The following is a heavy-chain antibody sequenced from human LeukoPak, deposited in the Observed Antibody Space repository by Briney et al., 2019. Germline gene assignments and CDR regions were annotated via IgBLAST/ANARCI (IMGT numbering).Heavy chain of an antibody. V-gene: IGHV3-21*01. D-gene: IGHD5-18*01. CDR1: GFTFSSYS. J-gene: IGHJ4*02. CDR2: ISSSSSYI. CDR3: ARAAGYSYSCFDY. Sequence: AGGSLRLSCAASGFTFSSYSVNWVRQAPGKGLEWVSSISSSSSYIYYADSVKGRFTISRDNAKNSLYLQMNSLRAEDTAVYYCARAAGYSYSCFDYWSQGTLVTVSS.